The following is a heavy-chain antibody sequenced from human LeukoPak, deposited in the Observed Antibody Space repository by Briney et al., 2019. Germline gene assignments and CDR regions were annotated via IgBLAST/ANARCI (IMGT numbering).Heavy chain of an antibody. V-gene: IGHV4-30-4*08. CDR2: IWYSGST. D-gene: IGHD4-23*01. CDR1: GGTINIGDYY. J-gene: IGHJ3*02. Sequence: AETLSLTCTVSGGTINIGDYYWSRIPQPPGQGRVWSGYIWYSGSTYYNPSLKSRVTISVDTSKNQFSLKLSSVTAADTAVYYCARPGTASGNDGFDIWGQGTMVTVSS. CDR3: ARPGTASGNDGFDI.